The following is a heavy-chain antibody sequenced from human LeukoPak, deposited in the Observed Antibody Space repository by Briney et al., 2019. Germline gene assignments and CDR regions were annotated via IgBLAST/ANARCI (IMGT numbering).Heavy chain of an antibody. Sequence: SETLSLTCTVSGGSISSTNYYWGWIRQPPGKGLEWIGNIYYSGSTYYNPSLRSRVTMSVDTSKNQFSLKLSSVTAADTALYFCARIPTNAVPAAHNGFDIWGQGTMVTVSS. CDR1: GGSISSTNYY. J-gene: IGHJ3*02. V-gene: IGHV4-39*01. CDR3: ARIPTNAVPAAHNGFDI. CDR2: IYYSGST. D-gene: IGHD2-2*01.